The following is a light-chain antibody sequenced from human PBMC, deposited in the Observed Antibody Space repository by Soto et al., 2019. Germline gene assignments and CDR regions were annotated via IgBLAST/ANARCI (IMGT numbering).Light chain of an antibody. Sequence: EIDMTQSPATLSVSPGEGATLSCRASQNINRNLAWYQQKAGQGPRLLIYGASTMATGFPARFRGRGSGTEFTLIISSLQSEDYAVYYCQQYNSWPRTFGQGTKVEIK. V-gene: IGKV3-15*01. CDR2: GAS. CDR3: QQYNSWPRT. J-gene: IGKJ1*01. CDR1: QNINRN.